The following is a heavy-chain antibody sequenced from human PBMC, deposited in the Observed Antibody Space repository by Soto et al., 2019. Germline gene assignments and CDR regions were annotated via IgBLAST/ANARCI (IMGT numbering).Heavy chain of an antibody. Sequence: GGSLRLSCAASGFNFNIYAMSWVRQAPGKGLEWVSSISGRGGSTFYGDSVKGRFTISRDDAKNTLYLQMNGLRAEDTALYYFAKESNHYDSSSYPTDGMDVWGQGTSVTVSS. J-gene: IGHJ6*02. CDR2: ISGRGGST. CDR1: GFNFNIYA. CDR3: AKESNHYDSSSYPTDGMDV. D-gene: IGHD3-22*01. V-gene: IGHV3-23*01.